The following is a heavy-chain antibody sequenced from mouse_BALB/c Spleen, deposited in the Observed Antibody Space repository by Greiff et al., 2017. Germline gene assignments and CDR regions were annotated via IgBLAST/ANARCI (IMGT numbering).Heavy chain of an antibody. CDR2: SRNKANDYTT. D-gene: IGHD1-2*01. J-gene: IGHJ3*01. V-gene: IGHV7-1*02. CDR1: GFTFSDFY. CDR3: ARPGYYGSPGFAY. Sequence: EVKVVESGGGLVQPGGSLRLSCATSGFTFSDFYMEWVRQPPGKRLEWIAASRNKANDYTTEYSASVKGRFIVSRDTSQSILYLQMNALRAEDTAIYYCARPGYYGSPGFAYWGQGTLVTVSA.